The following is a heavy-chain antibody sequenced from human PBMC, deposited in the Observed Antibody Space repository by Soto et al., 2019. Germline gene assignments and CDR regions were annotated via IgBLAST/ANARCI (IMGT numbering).Heavy chain of an antibody. CDR2: ISSDGNNQ. CDR1: GFTSSTFV. Sequence: QVQLVESEGGVVQPGRSLRLSCAASGFTSSTFVIHWVRQAPGKGLEWLAVISSDGNNQYYADSVKGRFTISRDNSKNTLYLQVNSLRAEDTAVYFCAKERGVLDAFDIWGQGTMVTVSS. V-gene: IGHV3-30*18. CDR3: AKERGVLDAFDI. D-gene: IGHD3-10*01. J-gene: IGHJ3*02.